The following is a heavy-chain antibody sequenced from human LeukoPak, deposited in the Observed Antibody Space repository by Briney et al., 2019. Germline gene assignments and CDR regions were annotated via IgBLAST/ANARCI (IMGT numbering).Heavy chain of an antibody. CDR2: IYYSGST. CDR3: ARDSRVWGALGLDY. Sequence: SSETLSLTCTVSGGSISSGGYYWSWIRQHPGKGLEWIGYIYYSGSTYYNPSLKSRVTISVDTSKNQFSLKLSSVTAADTAVYYCARDSRVWGALGLDYWGQGTLVTVSS. CDR1: GGSISSGGYY. V-gene: IGHV4-31*03. J-gene: IGHJ4*02. D-gene: IGHD3-10*01.